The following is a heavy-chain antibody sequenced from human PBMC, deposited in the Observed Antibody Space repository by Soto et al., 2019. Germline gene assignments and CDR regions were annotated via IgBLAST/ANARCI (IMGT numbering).Heavy chain of an antibody. CDR2: IYYSGST. CDR1: GGSLSSSRYD. D-gene: IGHD6-6*01. J-gene: IGHJ6*02. CDR3: ARRRTSYPAYGMDV. Sequence: XTLSLPCTVSGGSLSSSRYDWGWIRQPPGKGLEWIWIIYYSGSTYYNPSLKSRFTISVDTSKNQFSLKLSSVTAADTAVYYCARRRTSYPAYGMDVWGQGTTGTVSS. V-gene: IGHV4-39*01.